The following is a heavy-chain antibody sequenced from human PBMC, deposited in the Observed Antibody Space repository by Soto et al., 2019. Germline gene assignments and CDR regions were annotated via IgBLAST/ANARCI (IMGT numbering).Heavy chain of an antibody. CDR3: ARIWGSHYYYYGMDV. CDR2: IYYSGST. D-gene: IGHD7-27*01. V-gene: IGHV4-31*03. J-gene: IGHJ6*02. Sequence: PSETLSLTCTVSGGSISSGGYYWSWIRQHPGKGLEWIGYIYYSGSTYYNPSLKSRVTISVDTSKNQFSLKLSSVTAADTAVYYCARIWGSHYYYYGMDVWGQGTTVTVSS. CDR1: GGSISSGGYY.